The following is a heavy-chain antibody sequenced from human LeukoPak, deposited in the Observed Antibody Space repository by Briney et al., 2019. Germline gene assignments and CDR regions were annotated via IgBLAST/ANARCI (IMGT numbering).Heavy chain of an antibody. CDR2: IYHSGST. Sequence: SQTLSLTCTVSGGSISSGGYYWSWIRQPPGKGLEWIGYIYHSGSTYYNPSLKSRVTISVDRSKNQFSLKLSSVTAADTAVYYCAREGPAARVFDYWGQGTLVTVSS. D-gene: IGHD2-2*01. CDR3: AREGPAARVFDY. CDR1: GGSISSGGYY. V-gene: IGHV4-30-2*01. J-gene: IGHJ4*02.